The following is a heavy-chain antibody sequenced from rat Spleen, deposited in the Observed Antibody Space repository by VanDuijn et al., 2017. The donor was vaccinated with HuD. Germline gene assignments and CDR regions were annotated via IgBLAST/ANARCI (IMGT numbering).Heavy chain of an antibody. J-gene: IGHJ4*01. CDR2: ISYEGSST. CDR3: AREAKYRYNDYYVMDA. D-gene: IGHD1-5*01. V-gene: IGHV5-22*01. Sequence: EVQLVESGGGLVQPGRSLKLSCAASGFTFSTYWMYWIRQAPGKGLEWVASISYEGSSTYYGDSVKGRFTISRDNAKSTLYLQMDSLRSEDTASYYCAREAKYRYNDYYVMDAWGQGASVTVSS. CDR1: GFTFSTYW.